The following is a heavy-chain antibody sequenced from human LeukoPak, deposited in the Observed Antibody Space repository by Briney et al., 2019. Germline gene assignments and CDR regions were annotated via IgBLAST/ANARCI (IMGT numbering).Heavy chain of an antibody. D-gene: IGHD6-19*01. CDR1: GFSFSNYG. CDR2: ISYDGSKK. Sequence: PTGGSLKLSCAASGFSFSNYGMFWVRQAPGKGLEWLAVISYDGSKKYYADSVKGRFTISRDNSKNTLYLQMNSLRAEDTAVYYCAKDPIAVAGNNYHGMDVWGQGTTVTVSS. J-gene: IGHJ6*02. CDR3: AKDPIAVAGNNYHGMDV. V-gene: IGHV3-30*18.